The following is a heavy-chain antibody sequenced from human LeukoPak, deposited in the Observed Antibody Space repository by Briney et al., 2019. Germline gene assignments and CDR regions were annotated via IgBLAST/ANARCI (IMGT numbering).Heavy chain of an antibody. CDR1: GGSFSGYY. CDR3: ARGPLRLDY. J-gene: IGHJ4*02. Sequence: SSETLSLTCAVYGGSFSGYYWSWIRQPPGKGLEWIGEINHSGSTNYNPSLKSRVTISVDTSKNQFSLKLSSVTAADTAVYYCARGPLRLDYWGQGTLVTVSS. D-gene: IGHD4-17*01. V-gene: IGHV4-34*01. CDR2: INHSGST.